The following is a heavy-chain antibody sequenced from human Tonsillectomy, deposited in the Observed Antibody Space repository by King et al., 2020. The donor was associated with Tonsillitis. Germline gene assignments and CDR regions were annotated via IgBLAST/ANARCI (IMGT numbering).Heavy chain of an antibody. V-gene: IGHV3-49*05. Sequence: VQLVESGGGLVKPGRSLRLSCTTSGFTFGDYGMSWFRQAPGKGLEWVGFMRSKAYDGTTEYAASVKGRFTISRDDSKSIAYLQMNSLKIEATAVYYCTVGGYCSGGSCYGEDYYYYGMDVWGQGTTVTVSS. CDR3: TVGGYCSGGSCYGEDYYYYGMDV. J-gene: IGHJ6*02. D-gene: IGHD2-15*01. CDR2: MRSKAYDGTT. CDR1: GFTFGDYG.